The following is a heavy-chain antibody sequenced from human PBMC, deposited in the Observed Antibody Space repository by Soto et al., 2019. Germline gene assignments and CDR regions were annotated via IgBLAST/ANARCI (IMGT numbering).Heavy chain of an antibody. V-gene: IGHV1-2*02. D-gene: IGHD1-26*01. CDR2: INPNSGDT. CDR1: GYTFTGYY. Sequence: QVPLVQSGTEVKRPGDSVKVSCNASGYTFTGYYVHWVRQAPGQGLEWMGWINPNSGDTYLAQRFQGRVTMNRDTSIGTAYMELRGLTSDDTAEYYCAKGGAIVAAGTRVYLYNAMDVWGQGTTVTVSS. CDR3: AKGGAIVAAGTRVYLYNAMDV. J-gene: IGHJ6*02.